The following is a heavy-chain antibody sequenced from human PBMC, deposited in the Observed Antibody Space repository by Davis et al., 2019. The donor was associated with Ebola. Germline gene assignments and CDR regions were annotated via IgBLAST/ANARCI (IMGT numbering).Heavy chain of an antibody. Sequence: GESLKISCAASGFTFSSYIMHWVRQAPGKGLEWVAVIRCDGSNEHYADSVKGRFTVSRDNSANTLYLQMKSLRADDTAVFYCARAGDFGMDVWGQGTTVTVSS. CDR1: GFTFSSYI. CDR3: ARAGDFGMDV. J-gene: IGHJ6*02. D-gene: IGHD2-8*02. V-gene: IGHV3-33*01. CDR2: IRCDGSNE.